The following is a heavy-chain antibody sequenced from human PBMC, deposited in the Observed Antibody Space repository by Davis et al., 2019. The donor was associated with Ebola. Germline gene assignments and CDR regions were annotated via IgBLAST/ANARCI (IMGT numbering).Heavy chain of an antibody. J-gene: IGHJ4*02. CDR2: ICSSSSYI. D-gene: IGHD6-19*01. CDR1: GFTFSSYS. V-gene: IGHV3-21*01. Sequence: GGSLRLSCAASGFTFSSYSMNWVRQAPGKGLEWVSSICSSSSYIYYADSVKGRFTISRDNAKNSLYLQMNSLRAEDTAVYYCVRLAVAGTTPDYWGQGTLVTVSS. CDR3: VRLAVAGTTPDY.